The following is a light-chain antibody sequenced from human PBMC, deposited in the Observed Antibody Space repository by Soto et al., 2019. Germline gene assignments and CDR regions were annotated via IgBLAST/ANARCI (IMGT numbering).Light chain of an antibody. V-gene: IGLV1-40*01. Sequence: QSVLTQPPSVSGAPGQRVTISCTGSSANIGAAYNADWYQQLPGTAPKLLIYGNNNRPSGVPARLSGSKSGTSASLAIAGLQAEDEGDYYCQSYDSSLSGYVFGTGTKVTVL. CDR1: SANIGAAYN. CDR3: QSYDSSLSGYV. J-gene: IGLJ1*01. CDR2: GNN.